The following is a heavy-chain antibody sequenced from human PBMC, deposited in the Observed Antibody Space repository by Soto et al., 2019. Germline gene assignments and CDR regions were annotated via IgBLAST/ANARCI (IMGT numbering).Heavy chain of an antibody. Sequence: SVKVSCKASGGTFSSYAISWVRQAPGQGLEWMGGIIPIFGTANYAQKFQGRVTITADESTSTAYMELSSLRSEDTAVYYCARDLMVKGNLDYSGQATLGSVST. V-gene: IGHV1-69*13. CDR1: GGTFSSYA. CDR3: ARDLMVKGNLDY. CDR2: IIPIFGTA. D-gene: IGHD1-1*01. J-gene: IGHJ4*02.